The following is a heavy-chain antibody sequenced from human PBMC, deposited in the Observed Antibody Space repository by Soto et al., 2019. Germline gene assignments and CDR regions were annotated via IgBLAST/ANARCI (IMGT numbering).Heavy chain of an antibody. CDR3: ASLPSFYYGSGSGMDV. D-gene: IGHD3-10*01. J-gene: IGHJ6*02. CDR2: LIPIFGTT. Sequence: QVQLVQSGTEVKKPGSSVKISSKASGGTFRSNAISWVRQAPGEGLAWMGGLIPIFGTTNYAQKFQGRVTITADESASTAYMELSSLRSDDTAVYYCASLPSFYYGSGSGMDVWGQGTTVTVSS. CDR1: GGTFRSNA. V-gene: IGHV1-69*01.